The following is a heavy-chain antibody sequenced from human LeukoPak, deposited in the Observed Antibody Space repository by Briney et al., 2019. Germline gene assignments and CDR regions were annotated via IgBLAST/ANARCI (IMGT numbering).Heavy chain of an antibody. D-gene: IGHD2-21*02. Sequence: GGSLRLSCAASGFTFSSYWMSWVRQAPGKGLEWVATIKEDGSEKYYVGSVKGRFTISRDNAKKSPDLEMNSLRAEDAAVYYCVTFWGSKESDWLRDGMDVWGQGTTVTVSS. CDR1: GFTFSSYW. J-gene: IGHJ6*02. CDR2: IKEDGSEK. CDR3: VTFWGSKESDWLRDGMDV. V-gene: IGHV3-7*01.